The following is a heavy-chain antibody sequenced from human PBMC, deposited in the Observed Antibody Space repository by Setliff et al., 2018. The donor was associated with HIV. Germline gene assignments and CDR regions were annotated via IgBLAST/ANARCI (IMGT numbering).Heavy chain of an antibody. CDR1: GFPFSDYY. CDR2: IKQDGSEK. D-gene: IGHD2-2*01. CDR3: ASHFGYCSSTSCEGY. V-gene: IGHV3-7*05. Sequence: LRLSCAASGFPFSDYYMSWVRQAPGKGLEWVANIKQDGSEKYYVDSVKGRFTISRDNAKNSLYLQMNSLRAEDTAVYYCASHFGYCSSTSCEGYWGQGALVTVSS. J-gene: IGHJ4*02.